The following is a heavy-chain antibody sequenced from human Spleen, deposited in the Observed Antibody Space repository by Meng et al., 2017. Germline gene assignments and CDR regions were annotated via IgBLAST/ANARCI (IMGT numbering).Heavy chain of an antibody. CDR3: ASLSSGYFGEKYCFDY. Sequence: GESLKISCATSGFTFSSYAMHWVRQAPGKGLEWVAVVSYDGRHEYYADSVKGRFTISRDNSKNTMYLQMNRLRAEDTALYYCASLSSGYFGEKYCFDYWGRGTLVTVSS. CDR2: VSYDGRHE. V-gene: IGHV3-30*01. CDR1: GFTFSSYA. J-gene: IGHJ4*02. D-gene: IGHD3-22*01.